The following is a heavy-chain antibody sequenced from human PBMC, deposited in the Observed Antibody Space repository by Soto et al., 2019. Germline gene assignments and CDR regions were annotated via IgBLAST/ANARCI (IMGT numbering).Heavy chain of an antibody. V-gene: IGHV1-18*01. Sequence: QVHLVQSGVEVKTPRASVKVSCQASGYTFFTYDISWVRQAPGQGLEWMGWISTYSGDTKYAQKFQGRVTMTTDTSTTTAYLELRSLRSDDTAGYYCARHHGPTTSENWFDPWGQGTLVTVSP. J-gene: IGHJ5*02. CDR2: ISTYSGDT. CDR1: GYTFFTYD. CDR3: ARHHGPTTSENWFDP. D-gene: IGHD5-12*01.